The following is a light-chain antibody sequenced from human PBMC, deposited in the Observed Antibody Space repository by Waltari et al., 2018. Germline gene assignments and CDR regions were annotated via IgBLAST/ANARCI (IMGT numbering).Light chain of an antibody. CDR3: QVWDANNDPGV. CDR2: YDS. CDR1: NIETKS. J-gene: IGLJ1*01. V-gene: IGLV3-21*04. Sequence: SYVLTQPPSVSVAPGKTARITCGGNNIETKSVHWYQQKPGQAPILVNSYDSDRTSGIPEACVGSNSGKTDTLTISRVEAADEADYYCQVWDANNDPGVFGTGTEVTVL.